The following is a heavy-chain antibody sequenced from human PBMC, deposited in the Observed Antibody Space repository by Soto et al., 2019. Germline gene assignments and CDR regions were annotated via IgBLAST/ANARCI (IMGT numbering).Heavy chain of an antibody. J-gene: IGHJ4*02. D-gene: IGHD2-15*01. V-gene: IGHV2-5*01. Sequence: SGPTLVNPTQTLTLTCTFSGFSLATSAEAVGWIRQPPGKALEWLALIYWNDEIHYSPSLNSRLTISKDTSKNQVVLTVTNMDPVDTATYYCARRKGGTFDYWGRGALVTVSS. CDR2: IYWNDEI. CDR1: GFSLATSAEA. CDR3: ARRKGGTFDY.